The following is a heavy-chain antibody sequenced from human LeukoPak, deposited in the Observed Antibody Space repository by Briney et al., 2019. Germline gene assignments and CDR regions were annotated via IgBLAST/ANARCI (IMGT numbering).Heavy chain of an antibody. Sequence: GGSLRLSCAASGFTFSSYSMNWVRQAPGKGLEWVSSISSSSSYVYYADSVKGRFTISRDNAKNSLYLQMNSLRAEDTAVYYCARAEGDEGWFDPWGQGTLVTVSS. CDR3: ARAEGDEGWFDP. D-gene: IGHD2-21*02. V-gene: IGHV3-21*01. CDR2: ISSSSSYV. CDR1: GFTFSSYS. J-gene: IGHJ5*02.